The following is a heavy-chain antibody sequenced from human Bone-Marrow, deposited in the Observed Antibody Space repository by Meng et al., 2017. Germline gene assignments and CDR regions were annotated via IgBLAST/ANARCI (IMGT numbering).Heavy chain of an antibody. CDR3: ARGAWVRGVSHNDY. D-gene: IGHD3-10*01. J-gene: IGHJ4*02. CDR1: GYTFTSYG. Sequence: GKLVQVGAEGKKPGASGQVSFKASGYTFTSYGISWVRQAPGQGLEWMGWISAYNGNTNYAQKLQGRVTMTTDTSTSTAYMELRSLRSDDTAVYYCARGAWVRGVSHNDYWGQGTLVTVSS. V-gene: IGHV1-18*01. CDR2: ISAYNGNT.